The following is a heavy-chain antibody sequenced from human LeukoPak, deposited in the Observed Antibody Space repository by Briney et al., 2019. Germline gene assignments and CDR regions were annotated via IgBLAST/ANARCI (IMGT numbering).Heavy chain of an antibody. D-gene: IGHD2-15*01. J-gene: IGHJ4*02. CDR3: AKESLSSPYYFDY. V-gene: IGHV3-23*01. Sequence: GGSLRLSCAASGLTFSSYAMSWVRQAPGKGLEWVSAISGGGGSTYYADSVKGRFTISRDNSKNTLYLQMNSLRAEDTAVYYCAKESLSSPYYFDYWGQGTLVTVSS. CDR1: GLTFSSYA. CDR2: ISGGGGST.